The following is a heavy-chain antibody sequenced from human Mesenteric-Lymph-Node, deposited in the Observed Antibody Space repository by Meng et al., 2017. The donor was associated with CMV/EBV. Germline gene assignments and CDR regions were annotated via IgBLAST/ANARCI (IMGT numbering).Heavy chain of an antibody. Sequence: VQLVQSGAEVKKPGSSVRVSCTASGGTFSSYTISWVRQAPGQGLEWMGRIIPIVGIENNAQKFQGRVTITADKSTSTAYMELSSLRSEDTAVYYCAGGIAAAGSRWFDTWGQGTLVTVSS. CDR3: AGGIAAAGSRWFDT. J-gene: IGHJ5*02. V-gene: IGHV1-69*02. D-gene: IGHD6-13*01. CDR2: IIPIVGIE. CDR1: GGTFSSYT.